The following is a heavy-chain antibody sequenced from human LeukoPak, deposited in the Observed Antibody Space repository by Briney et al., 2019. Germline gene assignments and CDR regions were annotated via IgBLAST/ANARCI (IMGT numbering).Heavy chain of an antibody. CDR3: ARAQYYYDTNWFDP. D-gene: IGHD3-22*01. V-gene: IGHV4-59*01. J-gene: IGHJ5*02. CDR2: IYYSGST. Sequence: PSETLSLTCTVSGGSISSYYWSWIRQPPGKGLEWIGYIYYSGSTNYNPSLKSRVTISVDTSKNQFSLKLSSVTAAETAVYYCARAQYYYDTNWFDPWGQGTLVTVSS. CDR1: GGSISSYY.